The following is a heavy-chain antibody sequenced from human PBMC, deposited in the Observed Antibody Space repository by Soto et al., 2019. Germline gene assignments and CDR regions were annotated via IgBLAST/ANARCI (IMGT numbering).Heavy chain of an antibody. CDR1: GFTLRSYG. CDR2: ISYDGSNK. D-gene: IGHD5-18*01. Sequence: GGSLRLSCAASGFTLRSYGMDWVRQAPGKGLEWVAVISYDGSNKYYADSVKGRFTISRDNSKNTLYLQMNSLRTEDTAVYYCAKENVDTGIPPRWDWFDPWGQGTLVTVSS. J-gene: IGHJ5*02. V-gene: IGHV3-30*18. CDR3: AKENVDTGIPPRWDWFDP.